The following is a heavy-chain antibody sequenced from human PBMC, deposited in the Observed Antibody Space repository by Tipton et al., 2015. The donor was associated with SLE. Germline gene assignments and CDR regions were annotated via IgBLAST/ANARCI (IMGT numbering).Heavy chain of an antibody. V-gene: IGHV3-74*01. CDR3: ARISGYEYFDY. CDR2: INSDGSST. D-gene: IGHD5-12*01. Sequence: SLRLSCAASGFTLSGYWMHWVRQAPGKGLVWVSRINSDGSSTTYAASVKGRFTISRDNAKNTLYLQMNSLRAEDTAVYYCARISGYEYFDYWGQGTLVTVSS. J-gene: IGHJ4*02. CDR1: GFTLSGYW.